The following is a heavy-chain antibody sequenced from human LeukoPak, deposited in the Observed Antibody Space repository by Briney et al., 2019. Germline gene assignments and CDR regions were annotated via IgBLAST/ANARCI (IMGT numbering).Heavy chain of an antibody. J-gene: IGHJ2*01. Sequence: ASVKVSCKASGYTFTTYAMHWVRQAPGQGLEWMGWISAYNGNTNYAQKLQGRVTMTTDTSTSTAYMELRSLRSDDTAVYYCARGVNYYDSSGPWWYFDLWGRGTLVTVSS. V-gene: IGHV1-18*01. CDR3: ARGVNYYDSSGPWWYFDL. CDR2: ISAYNGNT. CDR1: GYTFTTYA. D-gene: IGHD3-22*01.